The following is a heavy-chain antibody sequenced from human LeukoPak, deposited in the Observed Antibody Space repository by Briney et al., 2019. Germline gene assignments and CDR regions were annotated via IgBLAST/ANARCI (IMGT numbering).Heavy chain of an antibody. V-gene: IGHV3-23*01. Sequence: GGSLRLSCAASGFTFSSSAMAWVRRAPGEGLQWVSSISVSDGSTHYADSVKGRFTISRDNSKNTLFLQMNFLRAEDTAEYFCAKVLGYVDPFDSWGQGTVIPGSS. CDR2: ISVSDGST. CDR3: AKVLGYVDPFDS. CDR1: GFTFSSSA. D-gene: IGHD2-15*01. J-gene: IGHJ5*01.